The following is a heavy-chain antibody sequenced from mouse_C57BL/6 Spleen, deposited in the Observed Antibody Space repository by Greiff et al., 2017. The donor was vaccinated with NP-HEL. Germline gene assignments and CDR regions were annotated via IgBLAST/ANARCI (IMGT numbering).Heavy chain of an antibody. CDR3: AVYYGNSLDY. CDR2: IYPGDGDT. D-gene: IGHD2-1*01. V-gene: IGHV1-82*01. J-gene: IGHJ2*01. CDR1: GYAFSSSW. Sequence: QVHVKQSGPELVKPGASVKISCKASGYAFSSSWMNWVKQRPGKGLEWIGRIYPGDGDTNYNGKFKGKATLTADKSSSTAYMQRSSLTSEDSAVYFCAVYYGNSLDYWGQGTTLTVSS.